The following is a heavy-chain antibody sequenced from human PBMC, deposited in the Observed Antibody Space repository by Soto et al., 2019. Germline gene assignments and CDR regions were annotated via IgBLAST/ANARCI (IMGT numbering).Heavy chain of an antibody. CDR2: IHYSGNT. CDR1: GGSVSSGNYY. V-gene: IGHV4-61*01. Sequence: SETLSLTCTVSGGSVSSGNYYWSWIRQPPGKGLEWIGYIHYSGNTNYNPSLKSRVTMSLDTSKNQFSLKLNSVTAADTAIYYCATHLGTSYYNLWFYWGQGTLVTVSS. J-gene: IGHJ4*02. D-gene: IGHD3-9*01. CDR3: ATHLGTSYYNLWFY.